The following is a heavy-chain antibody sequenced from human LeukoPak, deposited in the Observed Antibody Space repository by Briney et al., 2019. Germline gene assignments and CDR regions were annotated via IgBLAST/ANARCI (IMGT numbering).Heavy chain of an antibody. Sequence: GGSLRLSCAASGFTFSSYSMNWVRQAPGKGLEWVANIKQDGSEKYYVDSVKGRFTISRDNAKNSLHLQMNSLRAEDTAVYYCARRTNSDYWGQGTLVTVSS. CDR2: IKQDGSEK. V-gene: IGHV3-7*01. CDR1: GFTFSSYS. J-gene: IGHJ4*02. D-gene: IGHD1-7*01. CDR3: ARRTNSDY.